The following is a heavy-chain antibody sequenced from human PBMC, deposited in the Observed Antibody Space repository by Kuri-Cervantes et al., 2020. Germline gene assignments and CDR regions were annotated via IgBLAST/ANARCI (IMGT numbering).Heavy chain of an antibody. Sequence: GGSLRLSCVASGFTFSSHPMFWVRQAPGKGLEWVSAISPKSDWIYYADSVRGRFAISRDNSKNTLYLQMNSLRAEDTAVYYCAKGIAARRSYYYYYMDVWGKGTTVTVSS. CDR1: GFTFSSHP. CDR2: ISPKSDWI. D-gene: IGHD6-6*01. J-gene: IGHJ6*03. CDR3: AKGIAARRSYYYYYMDV. V-gene: IGHV3-23*01.